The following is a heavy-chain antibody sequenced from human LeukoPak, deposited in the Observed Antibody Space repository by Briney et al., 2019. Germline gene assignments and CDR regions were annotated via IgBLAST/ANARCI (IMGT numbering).Heavy chain of an antibody. D-gene: IGHD3-10*01. Sequence: PSETLSLTCTVSGGSISSYYWGWIRQPPGKGLEWIGGIYYSGSTYYNPSLKSRVTISVDTSKNPFSLKLSSVTAADTAVYYCASLSGGTMVRGLPRPFDYWGQGTLVTVSS. CDR2: IYYSGST. V-gene: IGHV4-39*01. CDR1: GGSISSYY. J-gene: IGHJ4*02. CDR3: ASLSGGTMVRGLPRPFDY.